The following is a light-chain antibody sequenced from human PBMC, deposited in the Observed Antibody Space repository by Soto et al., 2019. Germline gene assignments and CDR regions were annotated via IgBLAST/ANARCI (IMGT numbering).Light chain of an antibody. CDR3: GTWDSSLSAWV. V-gene: IGLV1-51*01. CDR2: DNN. CDR1: DSNIGNLY. Sequence: QSVLTQPPSVSAAPGQKVTISCSGSDSNIGNLYVSWYQQFQGTAPKLLIYDNNQRPSGIPDRFSGSKSGTSVTLVIIGLQTGDEADYYCGTWDSSLSAWVFGGGTKLTVL. J-gene: IGLJ3*02.